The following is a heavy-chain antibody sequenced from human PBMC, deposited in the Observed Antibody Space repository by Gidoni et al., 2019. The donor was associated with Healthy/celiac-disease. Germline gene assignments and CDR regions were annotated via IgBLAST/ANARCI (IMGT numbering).Heavy chain of an antibody. V-gene: IGHV3-53*01. D-gene: IGHD3-10*01. J-gene: IGHJ4*02. CDR2: IYSGGST. Sequence: EVQLVESGGGLIQPGGSLRLSCAASGFTVSSNYMSWVRQAPGKGLEWVSVIYSGGSTYYADSVKGRFTISRDNSKNTLYLQIKSLRAEDTAVYYCARAMGSLWFVDYWGQGTLVTVSS. CDR1: GFTVSSNY. CDR3: ARAMGSLWFVDY.